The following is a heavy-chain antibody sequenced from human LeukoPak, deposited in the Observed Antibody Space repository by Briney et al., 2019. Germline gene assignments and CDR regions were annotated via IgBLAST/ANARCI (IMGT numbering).Heavy chain of an antibody. D-gene: IGHD3-3*01. CDR1: GYTFTGYY. CDR3: ARDALLRFLEWSQYYYYGMDV. Sequence: GASVKVSCKASGYTFTGYYMHWVRQAPGQGLEWMGWINPNSGGTNYAQKFQGRVTMTRDTSISTAYMELSRLRSDDTAVYYCARDALLRFLEWSQYYYYGMDVWGQGTTVTVSS. V-gene: IGHV1-2*02. CDR2: INPNSGGT. J-gene: IGHJ6*02.